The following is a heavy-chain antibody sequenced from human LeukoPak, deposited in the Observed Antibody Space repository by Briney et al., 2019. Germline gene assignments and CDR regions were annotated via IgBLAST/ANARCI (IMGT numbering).Heavy chain of an antibody. Sequence: PSETLSLTCTVSGGSISSYYWSWIRQPAGKGLEWIGRIYTSGSTNYNPSLKSRVTISVDTSKNQFSLKLSSVTAADTAVYYCARGPTPVYGSGSYQDYWGQGTLVTVSS. V-gene: IGHV4-4*07. CDR1: GGSISSYY. J-gene: IGHJ4*02. CDR2: IYTSGST. CDR3: ARGPTPVYGSGSYQDY. D-gene: IGHD3-10*01.